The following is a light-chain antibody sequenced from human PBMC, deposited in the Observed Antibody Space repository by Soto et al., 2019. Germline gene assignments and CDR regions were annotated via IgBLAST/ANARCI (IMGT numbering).Light chain of an antibody. J-gene: IGLJ1*01. CDR3: SSYTXSSTYV. Sequence: QSVLTQPASVSGSPGQSITISCTGTSSDVGGYNYVSWYQQHPGKAPKLMIYDVSNRPSGVSNRFSGSKSGNTASLTISGLQAEDEADCYCSSYTXSSTYVFGTGTKVTVL. CDR2: DVS. CDR1: SSDVGGYNY. V-gene: IGLV2-14*01.